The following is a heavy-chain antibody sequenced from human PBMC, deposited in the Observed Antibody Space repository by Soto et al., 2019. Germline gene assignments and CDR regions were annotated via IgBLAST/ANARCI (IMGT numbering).Heavy chain of an antibody. CDR2: IWYDGSNK. J-gene: IGHJ6*01. Sequence: GGSLRLSCAASGFTFRSYDMHWVRQAPGKGLEWVAVIWYDGSNKYYADSVKGRFTISRDNSKNTLYLQMNSLRAEDTAVYYCARDPGVPAANYYYYYGMAVSGQGTTVTVSS. CDR1: GFTFRSYD. D-gene: IGHD2-2*01. CDR3: ARDPGVPAANYYYYYGMAV. V-gene: IGHV3-33*01.